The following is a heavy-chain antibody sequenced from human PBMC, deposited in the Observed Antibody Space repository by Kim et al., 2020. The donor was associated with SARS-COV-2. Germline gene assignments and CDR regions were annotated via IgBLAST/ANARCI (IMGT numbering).Heavy chain of an antibody. Sequence: SETLSLTCAISGDSVSSNSAAWNWIRQSPSRGLEWLGRTYYRSKWYNDYAVSVKSRITINPDTSKNQFSLQLNSVTPEDTAVYYCAREGVYSSSSNVGYYYYGMDVWGQGTTVTVSS. V-gene: IGHV6-1*01. CDR2: TYYRSKWYN. J-gene: IGHJ6*02. CDR3: AREGVYSSSSNVGYYYYGMDV. CDR1: GDSVSSNSAA. D-gene: IGHD6-13*01.